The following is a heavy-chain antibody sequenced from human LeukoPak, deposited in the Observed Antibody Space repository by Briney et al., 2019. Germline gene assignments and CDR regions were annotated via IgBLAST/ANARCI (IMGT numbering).Heavy chain of an antibody. J-gene: IGHJ4*02. CDR3: ARAPGYSSGWYFDAHPAHYFDY. CDR2: INHSGRT. CDR1: VGSFSVYY. D-gene: IGHD6-19*01. Sequence: SETLSLTCAVYVGSFSVYYWSCIRHPPGKGLECMGEINHSGRTNYNPSLKSRVTISVDTSKNQFSLKLSSVTAADTAVYYCARAPGYSSGWYFDAHPAHYFDYWGQGTLVTVSS. V-gene: IGHV4-34*01.